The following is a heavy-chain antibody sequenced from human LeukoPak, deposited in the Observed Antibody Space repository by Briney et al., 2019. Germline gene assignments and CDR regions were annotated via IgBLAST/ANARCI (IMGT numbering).Heavy chain of an antibody. Sequence: GGSLRLSCAASGFTFSNHAMGWARQAPGKGLEWVSDITSTGGSTYYADSVKGRFTISRDNSKNTLYLQMSRLRAEDTAAYYCAKDQSGGIRALDIWGQGTMVTVSS. J-gene: IGHJ3*02. CDR1: GFTFSNHA. D-gene: IGHD3-16*01. CDR3: AKDQSGGIRALDI. CDR2: ITSTGGST. V-gene: IGHV3-23*01.